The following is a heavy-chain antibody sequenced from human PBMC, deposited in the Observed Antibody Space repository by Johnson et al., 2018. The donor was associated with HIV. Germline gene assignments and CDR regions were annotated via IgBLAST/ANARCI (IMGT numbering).Heavy chain of an antibody. CDR1: GFTFSSYA. V-gene: IGHV3-30-3*01. CDR2: ISYDGSNK. D-gene: IGHD3-3*01. Sequence: QVQLVESGGGVVQPGRSLRLSCAASGFTFSSYAMHWVRQAPGKGLEWVAVISYDGSNKYYADSVTGRFTISRDNSKNTLYLQMNSLKSEDTAVYYCTTAKTIFGVVTLDGFDFWGQGTMVTVSS. J-gene: IGHJ3*01. CDR3: TTAKTIFGVVTLDGFDF.